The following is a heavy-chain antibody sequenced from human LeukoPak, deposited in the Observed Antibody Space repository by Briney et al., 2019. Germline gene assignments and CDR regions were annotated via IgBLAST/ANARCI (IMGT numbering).Heavy chain of an antibody. V-gene: IGHV1-18*01. D-gene: IGHD6-19*01. CDR1: GYTFTSYG. J-gene: IGHJ3*02. Sequence: ASVKVSCKASGYTFTSYGISWVRQAPGQGLEWMGWISAYNGNTNYAQKLQGRVTTTTDTSTSTAYMELRSLRSDDTAVYYCARDIAVAANDAFDIWGQGTMVTVSS. CDR2: ISAYNGNT. CDR3: ARDIAVAANDAFDI.